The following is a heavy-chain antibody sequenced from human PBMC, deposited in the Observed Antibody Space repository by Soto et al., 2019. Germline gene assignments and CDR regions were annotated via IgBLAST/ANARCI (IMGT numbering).Heavy chain of an antibody. V-gene: IGHV3-23*01. CDR2: ISGGGTGT. J-gene: IGHJ4*02. Sequence: QSVGSLRLSCAVSGFSFNNYAMNWVRLAPGKGLEWVSSISGGGTGTYSADAVRGRFTISSDKSRNTVYLQMSSLRAEDTAVYYCARGHYYDNVGNWVANQAFDSWGQGSLVTVSS. CDR3: ARGHYYDNVGNWVANQAFDS. CDR1: GFSFNNYA. D-gene: IGHD3-22*01.